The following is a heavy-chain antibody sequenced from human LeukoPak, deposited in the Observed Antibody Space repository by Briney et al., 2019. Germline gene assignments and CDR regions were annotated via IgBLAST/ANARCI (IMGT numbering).Heavy chain of an antibody. Sequence: SETLSLTCAVYGGSFSGYYWSWIRQPPGKGLEWIGEINHSGSTNYNPSLKSRVTISVDTSKNQFSLKLSSVTAADTAVYYCARAVVAATWSYYYCYYMGVWGKGTTVTVSS. CDR3: ARAVVAATWSYYYCYYMGV. CDR2: INHSGST. D-gene: IGHD2-15*01. CDR1: GGSFSGYY. V-gene: IGHV4-34*01. J-gene: IGHJ6*03.